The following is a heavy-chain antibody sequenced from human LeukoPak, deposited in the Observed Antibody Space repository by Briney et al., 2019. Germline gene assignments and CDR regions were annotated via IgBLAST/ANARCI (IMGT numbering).Heavy chain of an antibody. J-gene: IGHJ4*02. D-gene: IGHD6-6*01. CDR3: AKDIEYSSTWGIDY. CDR2: ISGDGGST. Sequence: GGSLRLSCAASGFSFDDYAMHWVRQAPGKGLEWVSLISGDGGSTYYADSVKGRFTISRDNSKNSLYLQMNGLRTEDTALYYCAKDIEYSSTWGIDYWGQGTLVTVSS. CDR1: GFSFDDYA. V-gene: IGHV3-43*02.